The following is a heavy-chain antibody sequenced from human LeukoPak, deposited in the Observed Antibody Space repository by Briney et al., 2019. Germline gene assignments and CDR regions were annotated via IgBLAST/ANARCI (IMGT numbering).Heavy chain of an antibody. J-gene: IGHJ5*02. CDR1: GGTFSSYA. Sequence: SVKVSCKASGGTFSSYAISWVRQASGQGLEWMGGIIPIFGTANYAQKFQGRVTITTDESTSTAYMELSSLRSEDTAVYYCASGGYCSGGSCYWFDPWGQGTLVTVSS. V-gene: IGHV1-69*05. D-gene: IGHD2-15*01. CDR3: ASGGYCSGGSCYWFDP. CDR2: IIPIFGTA.